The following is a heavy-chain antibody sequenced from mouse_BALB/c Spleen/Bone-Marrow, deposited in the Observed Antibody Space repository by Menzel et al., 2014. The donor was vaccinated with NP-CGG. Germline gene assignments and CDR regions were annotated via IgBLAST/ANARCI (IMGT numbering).Heavy chain of an antibody. Sequence: EVKLMESGAGLVKPGASVKLSCTASGFNIKDTYMHWVKQRPEQGLEWIGRIDPANGNTKYDPKFQGKATITADTSSNTAYLQLSSLTSEDTAVYYCAGGGSSYGWYFDVWGAGTTVTVSS. CDR2: IDPANGNT. V-gene: IGHV14-3*02. J-gene: IGHJ1*01. D-gene: IGHD1-1*01. CDR1: GFNIKDTY. CDR3: AGGGSSYGWYFDV.